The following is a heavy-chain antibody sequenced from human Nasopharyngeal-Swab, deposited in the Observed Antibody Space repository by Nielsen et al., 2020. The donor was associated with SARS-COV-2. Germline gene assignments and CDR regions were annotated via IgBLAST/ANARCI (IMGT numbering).Heavy chain of an antibody. D-gene: IGHD3-10*01. CDR2: FSAYNGNT. V-gene: IGHV1-18*01. Sequence: WVRHAPGQGLEWMGWFSAYNGNTNYAQKLQGRVTMTTDTSTGTAYMELRSLRSADTAVYYCARAGDRFGELLFFDYWGQGTLVTVSS. CDR3: ARAGDRFGELLFFDY. J-gene: IGHJ4*02.